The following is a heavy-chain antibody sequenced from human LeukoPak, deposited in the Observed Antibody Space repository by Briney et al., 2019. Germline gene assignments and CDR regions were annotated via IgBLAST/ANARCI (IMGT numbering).Heavy chain of an antibody. D-gene: IGHD3-9*01. CDR3: ARQGYDILTGYIDAFDI. Sequence: SETLSLTCAVYGGSFSGYYWSWIRQPPGKGLEWIGEINHSGSTNYNPSLKSRVTISVDTSKNQFSLKLRSVTAADTAIYYCARQGYDILTGYIDAFDIWGQGTMVTVSS. CDR1: GGSFSGYY. J-gene: IGHJ3*02. CDR2: INHSGST. V-gene: IGHV4-34*01.